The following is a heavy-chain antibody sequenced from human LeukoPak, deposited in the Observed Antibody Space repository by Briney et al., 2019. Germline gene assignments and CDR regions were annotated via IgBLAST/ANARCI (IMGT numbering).Heavy chain of an antibody. CDR2: IYYSGST. Sequence: SETLSLTCTVSGGSISSYYWSWIRQPPGKGLEWIGYIYYSGSTNYNPSLKSRVTISVDTSKNQFSLKLSSVTAADTAVYYCARSRIAAAGTAQHWGQGTLVTVSS. CDR1: GGSISSYY. D-gene: IGHD6-13*01. J-gene: IGHJ1*01. V-gene: IGHV4-59*01. CDR3: ARSRIAAAGTAQH.